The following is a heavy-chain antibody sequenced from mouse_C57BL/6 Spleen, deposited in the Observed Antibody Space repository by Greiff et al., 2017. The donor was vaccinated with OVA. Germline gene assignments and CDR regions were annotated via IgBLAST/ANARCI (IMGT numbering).Heavy chain of an antibody. J-gene: IGHJ2*01. CDR2: IDPENGDT. D-gene: IGHD4-1*01. CDR1: GFNIKDDY. V-gene: IGHV14-4*01. Sequence: VQLQQSGAELVRPGASVKLSCTASGFNIKDDYMHWVKQRPEQGLEWIGWIDPENGDTEYASKFQGKATITADTSSNTAYLQLSSLTSEDTAVYYCTITGTDYWGQGTTLIVSS. CDR3: TITGTDY.